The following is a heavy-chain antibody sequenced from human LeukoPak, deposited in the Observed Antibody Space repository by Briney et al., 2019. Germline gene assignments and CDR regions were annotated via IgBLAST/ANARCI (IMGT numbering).Heavy chain of an antibody. J-gene: IGHJ4*02. CDR1: GFTLSTNA. CDR2: ISGSGAST. CDR3: ARESANNAFDY. Sequence: GGSLRLSCLTSGFTLSTNAMSWVRQAPGKGLEWISGISGSGASTYYADSVKGRFTISRDNSKNTLYLQMNSLRAEDTAVYYCARESANNAFDYWGQGTLVTVSS. V-gene: IGHV3-23*01. D-gene: IGHD1/OR15-1a*01.